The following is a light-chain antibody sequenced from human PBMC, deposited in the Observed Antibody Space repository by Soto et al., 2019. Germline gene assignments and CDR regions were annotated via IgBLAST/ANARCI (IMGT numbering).Light chain of an antibody. J-gene: IGLJ1*01. CDR3: SSYTSSNTLEV. Sequence: QSALIQPASVSGSPGQSITISCTGTSSDVGGSNYVSWYQHHPHRAPKLLIYEVSYRPSGVSNRFSGSKSGNTAPLTISGLQAEDGAYYYCSSYTSSNTLEVFGFGTKLTVL. V-gene: IGLV2-14*01. CDR1: SSDVGGSNY. CDR2: EVS.